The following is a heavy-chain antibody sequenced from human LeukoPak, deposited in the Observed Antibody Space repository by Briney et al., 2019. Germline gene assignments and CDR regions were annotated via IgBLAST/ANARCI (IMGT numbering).Heavy chain of an antibody. CDR3: VGAGWYSLEY. Sequence: NPSETLSLTCAVSGGSVSGSNWWSWVRQAPGKGLEWIGEIYHSGSTNYNPSLKSRVTISLDKSKNQLPLRLNSVTAADTAVYYCVGAGWYSLEYWGQGTLVTVSS. V-gene: IGHV4-4*02. CDR1: GGSVSGSNW. CDR2: IYHSGST. D-gene: IGHD6-19*01. J-gene: IGHJ4*02.